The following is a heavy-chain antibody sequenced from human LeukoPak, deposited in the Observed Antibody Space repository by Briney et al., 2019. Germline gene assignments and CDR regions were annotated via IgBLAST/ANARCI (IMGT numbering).Heavy chain of an antibody. CDR1: GFTFSSYA. D-gene: IGHD6-13*01. Sequence: GGSLRLSCAASGFTFSSYAMHWVRQAPGKGLEWVAVISYDGSNKYYADSVKGRFTISRDNSKNTLYLQMNSLRAEDTAVYYCARSIIAAAALFDYWGQGTLVTVSS. CDR2: ISYDGSNK. V-gene: IGHV3-30-3*01. CDR3: ARSIIAAAALFDY. J-gene: IGHJ4*02.